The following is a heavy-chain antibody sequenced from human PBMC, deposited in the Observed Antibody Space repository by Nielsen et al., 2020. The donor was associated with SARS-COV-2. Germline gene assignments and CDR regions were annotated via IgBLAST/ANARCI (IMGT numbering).Heavy chain of an antibody. CDR1: GFTFSSYS. J-gene: IGHJ4*02. D-gene: IGHD1-26*01. V-gene: IGHV3-48*01. CDR3: ARVPTGGSYYSSEPPDY. Sequence: GGSLRLSCAASGFTFSSYSMNWVRQAPGKGLEWVSYISSSSSTIYYADSVKGRFTISRDNAKNSLYLQMNSLRAEDTAVYYCARVPTGGSYYSSEPPDYWGQGTLVTVSS. CDR2: ISSSSSTI.